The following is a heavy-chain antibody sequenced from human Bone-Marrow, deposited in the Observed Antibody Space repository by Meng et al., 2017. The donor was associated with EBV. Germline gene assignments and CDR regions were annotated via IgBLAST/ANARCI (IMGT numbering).Heavy chain of an antibody. CDR2: IYHSGTT. V-gene: IGHV4-39*01. D-gene: IGHD5-18*01. J-gene: IGHJ5*02. Sequence: LKLSEFRSLYSTVLRQSITPFSSYVGWHSQPPGSGLELIVTIYHSGTTYYNPSCQSLITLAVDTSKNQFSLKMNSVTAADTAVYYCARRAASWFDPWGQGALVTVSS. CDR3: ARRAASWFDP. CDR1: RQSITPFSSY.